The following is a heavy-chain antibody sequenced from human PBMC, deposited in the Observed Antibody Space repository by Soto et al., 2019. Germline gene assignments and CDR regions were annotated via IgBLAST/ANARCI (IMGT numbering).Heavy chain of an antibody. J-gene: IGHJ4*02. Sequence: GASVKVSCKASGYTFTSYAMHWVRQAPGQRLEWMGWINAGNGNTKYSQKFQGRVTITRDTSASTAYMELSSLRSEDTAVYYCARGHTIFGVAPNDYWGQGTLVTVSS. CDR1: GYTFTSYA. CDR2: INAGNGNT. CDR3: ARGHTIFGVAPNDY. D-gene: IGHD3-3*01. V-gene: IGHV1-3*01.